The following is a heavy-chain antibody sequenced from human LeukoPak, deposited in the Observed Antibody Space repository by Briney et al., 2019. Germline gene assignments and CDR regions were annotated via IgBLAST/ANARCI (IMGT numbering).Heavy chain of an antibody. V-gene: IGHV3-13*04. CDR1: GFTFSDYD. CDR2: IGTAGDT. CDR3: ARVRAVAGLNWYFDL. Sequence: GGSLRLSCAASGFTFSDYDMHWVRQATGKGLEWVSAIGTAGDTYYPGSVKARFTISREDAKNSLYLQLNSLRAGDTAVYYCARVRAVAGLNWYFDLWGRGTLVTVSS. D-gene: IGHD6-19*01. J-gene: IGHJ2*01.